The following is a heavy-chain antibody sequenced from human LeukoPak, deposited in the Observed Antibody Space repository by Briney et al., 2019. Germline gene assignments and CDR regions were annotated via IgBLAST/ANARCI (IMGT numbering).Heavy chain of an antibody. CDR3: ARSITMVRGVIISLANFDY. J-gene: IGHJ4*02. Sequence: ASVKVSCKASGYTFTCYYMHWVRQAPGQGLEGMGWINPNSGGTNYAQKFQGRVTMTRDTSISTAYMELSRLRSDDTAVYYCARSITMVRGVIISLANFDYWGQGTLVTVSS. D-gene: IGHD3-10*01. V-gene: IGHV1-2*02. CDR1: GYTFTCYY. CDR2: INPNSGGT.